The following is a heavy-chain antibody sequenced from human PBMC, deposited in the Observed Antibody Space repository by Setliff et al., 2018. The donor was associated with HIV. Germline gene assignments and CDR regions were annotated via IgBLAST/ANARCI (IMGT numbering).Heavy chain of an antibody. CDR3: ARALPRAFDI. Sequence: SETLSLTCTVSGGSISTYYWSWIRQPPGKGLEWIGYIYTSGSTNYNPSLKSRVTISVDTSKNQFSLRLSSVTAADTAVYYCARALPRAFDIWGQGTVVTVSS. CDR2: IYTSGST. V-gene: IGHV4-4*09. CDR1: GGSISTYY. J-gene: IGHJ3*02.